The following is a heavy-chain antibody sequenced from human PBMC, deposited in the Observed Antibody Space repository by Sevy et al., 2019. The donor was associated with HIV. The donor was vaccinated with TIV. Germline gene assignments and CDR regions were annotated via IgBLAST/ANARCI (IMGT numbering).Heavy chain of an antibody. CDR3: ARDSTTRPRVLDY. CDR2: IYFTGNT. Sequence: SEALSLTCSGSGVSISSYFWTWVRQSPGKGLEWIGNIYFTGNTDYSPSLKRRVTLSLDTSKSQFSLTLKSVTAADTAIYFCARDSTTRPRVLDYWGQGTLVTVSS. CDR1: GVSISSYF. J-gene: IGHJ4*02. D-gene: IGHD1-1*01. V-gene: IGHV4-59*01.